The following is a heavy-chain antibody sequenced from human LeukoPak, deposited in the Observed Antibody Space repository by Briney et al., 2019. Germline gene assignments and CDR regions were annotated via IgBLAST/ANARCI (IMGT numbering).Heavy chain of an antibody. J-gene: IGHJ4*02. CDR1: GFTFSSYS. Sequence: GGSLRLSCAASGFTFSSYSMNWVRQAPGKGLEWVSSISSSSSYIYYADSVKGRFTISRDNAKNSLYLQMNSLRAEDTAVYYCARDRDSSGWYVVDYWGQGTLVTVSS. CDR3: ARDRDSSGWYVVDY. D-gene: IGHD6-19*01. CDR2: ISSSSSYI. V-gene: IGHV3-21*01.